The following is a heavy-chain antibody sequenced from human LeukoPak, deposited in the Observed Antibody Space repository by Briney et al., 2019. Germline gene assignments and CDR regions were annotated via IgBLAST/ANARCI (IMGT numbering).Heavy chain of an antibody. J-gene: IGHJ4*02. CDR3: ARGPRDPTEYCSRGTCSPTYEV. CDR1: GFTFSDYE. CDR2: ISSSGRKI. Sequence: PGGSLRLSCAASGFTFSDYEMNWVRQAPGKGLEWASYISSSGRKIYYADSVKGRFTISRDNAKNSLYLQMNSLRADDTAIYYCARGPRDPTEYCSRGTCSPTYEVWGQGTLVTVSS. V-gene: IGHV3-48*03. D-gene: IGHD2-15*01.